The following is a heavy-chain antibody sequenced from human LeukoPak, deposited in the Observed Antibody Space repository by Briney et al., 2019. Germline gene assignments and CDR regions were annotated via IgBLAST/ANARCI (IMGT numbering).Heavy chain of an antibody. V-gene: IGHV3-66*03. J-gene: IGHJ4*02. CDR1: GFTVSSNS. CDR3: AKDHSSGYSGYDREYYFDY. D-gene: IGHD5-12*01. CDR2: IYSVNT. Sequence: GGSLRLSCTVSGFTVSSNSMSWVRQAPGKGLEWVSFIYSVNTHYSDSVKGRFTISRDNSKNTLYVQMNSLRAEDTAVYYCAKDHSSGYSGYDREYYFDYWGQGTLVTVSS.